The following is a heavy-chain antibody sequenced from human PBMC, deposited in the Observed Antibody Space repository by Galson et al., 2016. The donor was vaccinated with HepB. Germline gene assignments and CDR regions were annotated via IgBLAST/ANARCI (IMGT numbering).Heavy chain of an antibody. CDR1: GFTFSNYG. J-gene: IGHJ4*02. CDR3: AKDMDIAAAGYYFDY. V-gene: IGHV3-30*18. D-gene: IGHD6-13*01. Sequence: SLRLSCAASGFTFSNYGMQWVRQAPGKGLEWVAVISYDGRDKYHADSVKGRFTNSRDNSKNTLYLQMNSLRAEDTAVYYCAKDMDIAAAGYYFDYWGQGTLVTVSS. CDR2: ISYDGRDK.